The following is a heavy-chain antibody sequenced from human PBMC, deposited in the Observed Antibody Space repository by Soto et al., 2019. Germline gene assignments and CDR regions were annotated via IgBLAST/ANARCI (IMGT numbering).Heavy chain of an antibody. CDR3: ARQIPAAIGYYGMDV. Sequence: GESLKISCKGSGYSLTSYWIGWVRQMPGKGLEWMGIIYPGDSDTRYSPSFQGQVTISADKSISTAYLQWSSLKASDTAMYYCARQIPAAIGYYGMDVWGQGTTVTVSS. CDR1: GYSLTSYW. J-gene: IGHJ6*02. CDR2: IYPGDSDT. V-gene: IGHV5-51*01. D-gene: IGHD2-2*02.